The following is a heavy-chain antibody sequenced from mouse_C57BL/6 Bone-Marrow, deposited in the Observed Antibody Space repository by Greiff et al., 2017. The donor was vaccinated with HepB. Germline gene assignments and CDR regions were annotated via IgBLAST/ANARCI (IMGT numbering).Heavy chain of an antibody. V-gene: IGHV3-8*01. J-gene: IGHJ1*03. D-gene: IGHD1-1*01. CDR3: ARYYGSPHWYFDV. CDR1: GYSITSDY. Sequence: EVKLVESGPGLAKPSQTLSLTCSVTGYSITSDYWNWIRKFPGNKLEYMGYISYSGSTYYNPSLKSRISITRDTSKNQYYLQLNSVTTEDTATYYCARYYGSPHWYFDVWGTGTTVTVSS. CDR2: ISYSGST.